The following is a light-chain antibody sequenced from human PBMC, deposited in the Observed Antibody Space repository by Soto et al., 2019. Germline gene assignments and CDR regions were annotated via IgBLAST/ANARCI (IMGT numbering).Light chain of an antibody. CDR3: QQYGSSPSIT. V-gene: IGKV3-20*01. Sequence: EIVLTQSPGTLSLSPGEGVTLSYRASQSVGSSYLSWYQQRPGQAPRLLIYGASSRATGIPDRFSGSGSGTDFTLTISRLEPEDFAVYYCQQYGSSPSITFGQGTRLEIK. J-gene: IGKJ5*01. CDR2: GAS. CDR1: QSVGSSY.